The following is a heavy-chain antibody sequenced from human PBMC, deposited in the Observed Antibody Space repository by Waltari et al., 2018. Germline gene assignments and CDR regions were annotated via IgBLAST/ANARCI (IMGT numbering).Heavy chain of an antibody. V-gene: IGHV4-34*01. CDR2: INHSGST. CDR3: ARGGGYSSGYKKDY. CDR1: GGSFSGYY. D-gene: IGHD3-22*01. J-gene: IGHJ4*02. Sequence: QVQLQQWGAGLLKPSETLSLTCAVYGGSFSGYYWSWIRQPPGKGLEWIGEINHSGSTNYNPSLKSRVTISVDTSKNQFSLKLSSVTAADTAVYYCARGGGYSSGYKKDYWGQGTLVTVSS.